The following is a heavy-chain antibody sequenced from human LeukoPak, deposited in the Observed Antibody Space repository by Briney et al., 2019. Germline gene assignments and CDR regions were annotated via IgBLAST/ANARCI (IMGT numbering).Heavy chain of an antibody. J-gene: IGHJ4*02. CDR3: AIEGPGELDPTFDY. D-gene: IGHD1-26*01. Sequence: ASLKVSCKASGYTFTGYYMHWVRQAPGQGLEWMGWINPNSGGTNYAQKFQGRVTMTRDTSISTVYMELRSLRSDDTALYYCAIEGPGELDPTFDYWGQGTLVTVSS. V-gene: IGHV1-2*02. CDR1: GYTFTGYY. CDR2: INPNSGGT.